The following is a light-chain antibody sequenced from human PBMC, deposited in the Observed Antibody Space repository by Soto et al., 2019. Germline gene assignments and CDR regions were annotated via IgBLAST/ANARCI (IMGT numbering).Light chain of an antibody. J-gene: IGLJ1*01. CDR1: ALPKQF. CDR3: QSADSGGISFV. Sequence: SYELTQPPSVAVSPGQTARTTCSGDALPKQFASWYQQKQGQAPLLVIYKDTYRPSGIPERFSGSSSGTTVTLTISGVQAEDEADYYRQSADSGGISFVFGTGTKVTVL. V-gene: IGLV3-25*02. CDR2: KDT.